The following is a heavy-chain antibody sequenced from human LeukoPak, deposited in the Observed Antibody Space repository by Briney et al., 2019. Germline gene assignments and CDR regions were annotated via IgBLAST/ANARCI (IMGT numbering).Heavy chain of an antibody. J-gene: IGHJ6*02. V-gene: IGHV3-66*01. CDR1: GFSAGSEY. CDR2: LYSGETT. D-gene: IGHD1-26*01. Sequence: PGGSLRLSCAVSGFSAGSEYMTWVRQAPGKGLEWVSGLYSGETTYYADSVKGRFTISRDNSKNTVDLQMNSLRAEDTAVYYCARGRAGGSTTYGMDVWGQGTTVTVSS. CDR3: ARGRAGGSTTYGMDV.